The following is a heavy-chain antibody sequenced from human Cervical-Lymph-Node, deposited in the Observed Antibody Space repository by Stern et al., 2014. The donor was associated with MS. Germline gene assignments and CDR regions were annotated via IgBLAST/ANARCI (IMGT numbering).Heavy chain of an antibody. D-gene: IGHD4-17*01. V-gene: IGHV3-64*01. Sequence: EVQLVESGGGLVQPGGSLRLSCAASGFTFSSYAMHWVRQAPGKGLEYVSAISSNGGSTYYANSVKGRFTISRDNSKNTLYLQMGSLRAEDMAVYYCARAIRTVTTFMDVWGQGTTFTVSS. CDR1: GFTFSSYA. J-gene: IGHJ6*02. CDR3: ARAIRTVTTFMDV. CDR2: ISSNGGST.